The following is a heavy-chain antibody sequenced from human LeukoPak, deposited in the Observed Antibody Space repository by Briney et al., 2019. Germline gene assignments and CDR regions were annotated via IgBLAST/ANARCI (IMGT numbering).Heavy chain of an antibody. CDR1: GYTFTSYY. J-gene: IGHJ5*02. D-gene: IGHD1-26*01. CDR2: INPSGSST. Sequence: WASVKVSCKASGYTFTSYYMHWVRQAPGQGLEWMGLINPSGSSTSYAQKFQGRLSLTRDMSTSTDYMELSSLRSEDTAVYHCARDNSVGDTAWWFDPWGQGTLVTVSS. CDR3: ARDNSVGDTAWWFDP. V-gene: IGHV1-46*01.